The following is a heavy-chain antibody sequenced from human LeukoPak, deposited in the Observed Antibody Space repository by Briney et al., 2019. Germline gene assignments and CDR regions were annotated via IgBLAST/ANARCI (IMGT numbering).Heavy chain of an antibody. V-gene: IGHV4-4*09. D-gene: IGHD6-19*01. CDR2: IYTSGST. Sequence: SETLSLTCTVSGGSVSSDYWSWIRQPPGKGLEWIGNIYTSGSTNYNPSLNSRATILLDTSKNQLSLKLISVTAADTAVYYCARGKQWLALESWGQGTLVTVSS. J-gene: IGHJ4*02. CDR1: GGSVSSDY. CDR3: ARGKQWLALES.